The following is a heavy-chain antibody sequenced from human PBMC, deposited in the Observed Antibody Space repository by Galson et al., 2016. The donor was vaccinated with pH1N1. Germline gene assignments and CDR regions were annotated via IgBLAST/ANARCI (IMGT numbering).Heavy chain of an antibody. CDR1: GGTFSSYA. D-gene: IGHD4-17*01. CDR2: IIPIFGTA. V-gene: IGHV1-69*01. J-gene: IGHJ5*02. CDR3: ARFDYGDYVGWFDP. Sequence: CKASGGTFSSYAISWVRQAPGQGLEWMGGIIPIFGTANYAQKFQGRVTITADESTSTAYMELSSLRSEDTAVYYCARFDYGDYVGWFDPWGQGTLITVSS.